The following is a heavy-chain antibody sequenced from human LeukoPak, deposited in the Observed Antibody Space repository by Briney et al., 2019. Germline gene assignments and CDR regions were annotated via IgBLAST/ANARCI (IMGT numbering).Heavy chain of an antibody. CDR3: ARGGSYSSGWYWDYFDY. V-gene: IGHV3-48*01. J-gene: IGHJ4*02. D-gene: IGHD6-19*01. Sequence: PGGSLRLSCAASGFTLSSYSMNWVRQAPGKGLEWVSYISSSSTIYYADSVKGRFTISRDNAKNSLYLQMNSLRAEDTAVYYCARGGSYSSGWYWDYFDYWGQGTLVTVSS. CDR2: ISSSSTI. CDR1: GFTLSSYS.